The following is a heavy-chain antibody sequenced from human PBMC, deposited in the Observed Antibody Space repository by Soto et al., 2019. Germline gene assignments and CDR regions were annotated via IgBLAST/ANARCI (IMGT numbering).Heavy chain of an antibody. CDR2: INAGNGNT. V-gene: IGHV1-3*01. CDR3: ATPGGWELPGYYFEY. Sequence: GASVKVSCKASGYTFTSYAMHWVRQAPGQRLEWMGWINAGNGNTKYSQKFQGRVTITRDTSASTAYMELSSLRSEDTAVYYCATPGGWELPGYYFEYWGQGTLVTVSS. CDR1: GYTFTSYA. D-gene: IGHD1-26*01. J-gene: IGHJ4*02.